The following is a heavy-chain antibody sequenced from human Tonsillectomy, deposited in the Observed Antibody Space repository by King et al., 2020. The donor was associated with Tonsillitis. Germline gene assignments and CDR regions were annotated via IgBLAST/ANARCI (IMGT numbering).Heavy chain of an antibody. J-gene: IGHJ6*03. D-gene: IGHD3-10*01. CDR2: VYYSGST. CDR1: GGSISSYY. V-gene: IGHV4-59*01. Sequence: QLQESGPGLVKPSETLSLTCTVSGGSISSYYWSWIRQPPGKGLEWIGYVYYSGSTHYNPSLKSRVTISVGTSKNQFSLKLSSVTAADTAVYFCARVSSPQNTMDPHYYYYYMDVWGKGTTVTVSS. CDR3: ARVSSPQNTMDPHYYYYYMDV.